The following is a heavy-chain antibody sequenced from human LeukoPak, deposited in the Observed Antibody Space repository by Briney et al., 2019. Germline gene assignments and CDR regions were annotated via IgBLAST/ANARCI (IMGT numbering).Heavy chain of an antibody. D-gene: IGHD2-15*01. CDR2: INSDGSST. CDR1: GFSFDDYA. V-gene: IGHV3-74*01. Sequence: GGSLRLSCEASGFSFDDYAMHWVRQAPGKGLEWVSRINSDGSSTSYADSVKGRFTISRDNAKNTLYLQMNSLRAEDTAVYYCARDPYSTADYWGQGTLVTVSS. CDR3: ARDPYSTADY. J-gene: IGHJ4*02.